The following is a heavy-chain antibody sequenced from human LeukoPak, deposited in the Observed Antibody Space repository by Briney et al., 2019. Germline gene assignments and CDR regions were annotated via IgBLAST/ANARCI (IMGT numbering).Heavy chain of an antibody. Sequence: ASETLSLACTVSGGSISSSSYYWGWIRQPPGKGLEWIGSIYYSGSTYYNPSLKSRVTISVDTSKNQFSLKLSSVTAADTAVYYCASELPQIAAAVIYWGQGTLVTVSS. V-gene: IGHV4-39*01. CDR2: IYYSGST. CDR3: ASELPQIAAAVIY. CDR1: GGSISSSSYY. J-gene: IGHJ4*02. D-gene: IGHD6-13*01.